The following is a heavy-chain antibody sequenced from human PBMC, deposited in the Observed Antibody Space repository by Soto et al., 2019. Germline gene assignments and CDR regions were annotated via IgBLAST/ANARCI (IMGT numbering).Heavy chain of an antibody. D-gene: IGHD3-10*01. Sequence: QVQLVESGGGVVQPGRSLRLSCAASGFTFSSYGMHWVRQAPGKGLEWVAVIWYDGSNKYYADSVKGRFTSSRDNSKNTLYLQMNSLRAEDTAVYYCARDAYYYGSGSFRYGMDVWGQGTTVTVSS. J-gene: IGHJ6*02. CDR3: ARDAYYYGSGSFRYGMDV. CDR2: IWYDGSNK. V-gene: IGHV3-33*01. CDR1: GFTFSSYG.